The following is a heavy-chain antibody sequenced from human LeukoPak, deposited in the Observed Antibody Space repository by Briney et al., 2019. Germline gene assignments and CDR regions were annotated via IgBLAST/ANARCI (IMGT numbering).Heavy chain of an antibody. CDR3: ARAVAYDFWSGYWFEP. CDR2: MYHSGST. J-gene: IGHJ5*02. V-gene: IGHV4-30-2*01. D-gene: IGHD3-3*01. CDR1: GGSISSGSYS. Sequence: PSETLSLTCAVSGGSISSGSYSWSWIRQPPGKGLEWIGYMYHSGSTYYNPSLKSRVTISVDRSKNQFSLKLSSVTAADTAVYYCARAVAYDFWSGYWFEPWGQGTLVTVSS.